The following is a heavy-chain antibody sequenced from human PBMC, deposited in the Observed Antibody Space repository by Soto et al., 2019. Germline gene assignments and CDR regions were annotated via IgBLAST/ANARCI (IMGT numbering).Heavy chain of an antibody. CDR2: VHSSGST. CDR1: TDSVNTYY. Sequence: LALACTVLTDSVNTYYWSWIRQPAGKGLERIGHVHSSGSTNYNPSLKSRVTMSVDTSKNQFSLRLISVTAADTAVYYCARDQGVASAGITWFDPWGQGSRVTVSS. J-gene: IGHJ5*02. CDR3: ARDQGVASAGITWFDP. V-gene: IGHV4-4*07. D-gene: IGHD6-13*01.